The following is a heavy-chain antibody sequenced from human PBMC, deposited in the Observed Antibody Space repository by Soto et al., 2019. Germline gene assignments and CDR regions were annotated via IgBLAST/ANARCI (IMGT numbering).Heavy chain of an antibody. D-gene: IGHD2-2*01. CDR1: GYTFTGYY. V-gene: IGHV1-2*02. Sequence: ASVKVSCKASGYTFTGYYMHWVRQAPGQGLEWMGWINPNSGGTNYAQKFRGRVTMTRDTSISTAYMELSRLRSDDTAVYYCARANPVGYCSSTSCSLKYYYYGMDVWGQGTTVTVSS. CDR2: INPNSGGT. CDR3: ARANPVGYCSSTSCSLKYYYYGMDV. J-gene: IGHJ6*02.